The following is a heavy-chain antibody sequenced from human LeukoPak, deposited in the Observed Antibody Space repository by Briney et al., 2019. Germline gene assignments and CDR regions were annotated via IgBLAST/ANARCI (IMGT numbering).Heavy chain of an antibody. J-gene: IGHJ4*02. CDR3: ARQMVAAAGKGFFDY. Sequence: GESLKISCKGSGYSFTSYWIGWVRQMPGKGREWMGIIYPGDSDTRYSPSFQGQVTISADKSISTAYLQWSSLKASDTAMYYCARQMVAAAGKGFFDYWGQGTLVTVSS. CDR2: IYPGDSDT. V-gene: IGHV5-51*01. D-gene: IGHD6-13*01. CDR1: GYSFTSYW.